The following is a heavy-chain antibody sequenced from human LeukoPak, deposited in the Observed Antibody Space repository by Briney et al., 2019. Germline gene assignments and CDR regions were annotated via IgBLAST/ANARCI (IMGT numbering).Heavy chain of an antibody. Sequence: GASGKVSCKASEYTFTGYYMHWVRQAPGQGLEWMGWINPNSGGTNYAQKFQGRVTMTRDTSISTAYMELSRLRSDDTAVYYCAREVAGLGGNWFDPWGQGTLVTVSS. J-gene: IGHJ5*02. CDR3: AREVAGLGGNWFDP. D-gene: IGHD2-15*01. CDR2: INPNSGGT. CDR1: EYTFTGYY. V-gene: IGHV1-2*02.